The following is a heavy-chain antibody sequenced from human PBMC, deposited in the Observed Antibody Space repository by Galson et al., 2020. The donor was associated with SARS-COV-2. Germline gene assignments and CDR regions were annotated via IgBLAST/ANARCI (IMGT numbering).Heavy chain of an antibody. CDR1: GYTFTSYG. CDR2: ISAYNGNT. D-gene: IGHD3-3*01. CDR3: ARDRWITIFGVGTKYYYYGMDV. J-gene: IGHJ6*02. V-gene: IGHV1-18*01. Sequence: ASVKVSCKASGYTFTSYGISWVRQAPGQGLEWMGWISAYNGNTNYAQKLQGRVTMTTDTSTSTAYMELRSLRSDDTAVYYCARDRWITIFGVGTKYYYYGMDVWGQGTTVTVSS.